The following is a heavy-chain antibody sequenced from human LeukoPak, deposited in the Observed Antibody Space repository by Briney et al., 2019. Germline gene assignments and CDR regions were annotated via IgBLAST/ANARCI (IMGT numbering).Heavy chain of an antibody. D-gene: IGHD6-19*01. CDR1: GFTFSDYA. J-gene: IGHJ3*02. CDR3: ATRGNHPWDSSGAGAEDAFDI. CDR2: ISGSGGST. Sequence: GGSLRLSCAASGFTFSDYAMSWVRQAPGKGLEWGSAISGSGGSTYYADSVKGRFTISRYNSKNTLYLQMNSLRAEDTAVYYCATRGNHPWDSSGAGAEDAFDIWGQGTMVTVS. V-gene: IGHV3-23*01.